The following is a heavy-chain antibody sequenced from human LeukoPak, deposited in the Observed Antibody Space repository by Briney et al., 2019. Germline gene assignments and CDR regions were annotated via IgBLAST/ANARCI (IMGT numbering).Heavy chain of an antibody. CDR1: GYSFTSYR. J-gene: IGHJ3*02. Sequence: GESLKISCKGSGYSFTSYRIGWVRQMPGKGLEWMGIIYPGDSDTRYSPSFQGQVTISADKSISTAYLQWSSLKASDTAMYYCARRRGEWSYAFDIWGQGTMVTVSS. V-gene: IGHV5-51*01. D-gene: IGHD3-3*01. CDR2: IYPGDSDT. CDR3: ARRRGEWSYAFDI.